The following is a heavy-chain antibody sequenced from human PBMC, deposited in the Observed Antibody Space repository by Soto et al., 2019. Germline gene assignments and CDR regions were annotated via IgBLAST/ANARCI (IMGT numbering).Heavy chain of an antibody. CDR2: INHSGST. Sequence: KTSETLSLTCAVYGGSFSGYYWSWIRQPPGKGLEWIGEINHSGSTNYNPSLKSRVTISVDTSKNQFSLKLSSVTAADTAVYYCARGVRSRYVWGSYRLDFDIWGQGTMVTVSS. CDR1: GGSFSGYY. D-gene: IGHD3-16*02. J-gene: IGHJ3*02. V-gene: IGHV4-34*01. CDR3: ARGVRSRYVWGSYRLDFDI.